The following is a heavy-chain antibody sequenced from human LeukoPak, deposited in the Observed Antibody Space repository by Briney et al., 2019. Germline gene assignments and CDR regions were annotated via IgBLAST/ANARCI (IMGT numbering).Heavy chain of an antibody. CDR2: IYSGGST. J-gene: IGHJ4*02. D-gene: IGHD3-9*01. CDR1: GFTFSDYY. Sequence: GGSLRHSCAASGFTFSDYYMSWVRQAPGKGLEWVSVIYSGGSTYYADSVKGRFTISRDNSKNTLYLQMNSLRAEDTAVYYCARADFDWLLFDYWGQGTLVTVSS. CDR3: ARADFDWLLFDY. V-gene: IGHV3-53*01.